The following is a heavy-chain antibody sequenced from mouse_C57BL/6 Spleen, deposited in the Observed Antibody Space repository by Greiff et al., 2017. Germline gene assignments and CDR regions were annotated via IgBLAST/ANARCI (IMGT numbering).Heavy chain of an antibody. V-gene: IGHV1-7*01. CDR2: INPSSGYT. CDR1: GYTFTSYW. J-gene: IGHJ1*03. CDR3: AGRHYYGSSNWYFDV. Sequence: QVQLQQSGAELAKPGASVKLSCKASGYTFTSYWMHWVKQRPGQGLEWIGYINPSSGYTKYNQKFKDKATLTADTSSSTAYMQLSSLTYEDSAVYYCAGRHYYGSSNWYFDVWGTGTTVTVSS. D-gene: IGHD1-1*01.